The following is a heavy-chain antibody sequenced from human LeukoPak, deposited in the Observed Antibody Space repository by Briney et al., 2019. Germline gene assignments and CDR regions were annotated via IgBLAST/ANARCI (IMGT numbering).Heavy chain of an antibody. J-gene: IGHJ4*02. Sequence: GGSLRLSCAASGFTFTTYWMHWVRQAPGKGLEWVSSIPGNSRYIYYADSVKGRFTISRDNAKNSLFLQMSSLTAEDTAVYYCARGGAFGVDRNDYWGQGTLVTVSS. CDR1: GFTFTTYW. CDR2: IPGNSRYI. CDR3: ARGGAFGVDRNDY. V-gene: IGHV3-21*06. D-gene: IGHD3-3*01.